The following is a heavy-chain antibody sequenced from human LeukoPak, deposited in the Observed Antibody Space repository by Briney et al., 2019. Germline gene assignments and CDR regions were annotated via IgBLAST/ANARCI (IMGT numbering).Heavy chain of an antibody. V-gene: IGHV1-2*02. D-gene: IGHD4-17*01. CDR2: INPNSGGT. J-gene: IGHJ5*02. CDR3: ARVNYGDGGHMNWFDP. CDR1: GYTFTGYY. Sequence: GASVKVSCKASGYTFTGYYMHWVRQAPGQGLEWMGWINPNSGGTNYAQKFQGRVTMTRDTSISTAYMELSRLRSDDTAVYYCARVNYGDGGHMNWFDPWGQGTLVTVSS.